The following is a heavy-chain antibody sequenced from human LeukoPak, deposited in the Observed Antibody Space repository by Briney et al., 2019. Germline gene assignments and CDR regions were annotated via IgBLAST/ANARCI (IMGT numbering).Heavy chain of an antibody. J-gene: IGHJ4*02. CDR1: GYTFTTYY. CDR2: INPSGGST. Sequence: SSVNVSCKASGYTFTTYYMHWVRQAPGQGLEWMGRINPSGGSTGCAQKFQGRVIMTRDTSTSTVYMELSSLISEDTAVYYCARGTVTTIDYWGQGTLVTVSS. D-gene: IGHD4-17*01. V-gene: IGHV1-46*01. CDR3: ARGTVTTIDY.